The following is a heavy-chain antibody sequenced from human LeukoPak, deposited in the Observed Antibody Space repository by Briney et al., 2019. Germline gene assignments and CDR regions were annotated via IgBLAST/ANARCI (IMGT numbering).Heavy chain of an antibody. CDR2: ISHSGST. Sequence: SETLSLTCAVYGGSFSGYYWTWIRQPPGKGLVWIGKISHSGSTNYNPSLKSRVTISVDMSKNQFSLKLRSVTAADTAVYYCARLGPYDIVTDDGFDFWGQGTMVTVSA. V-gene: IGHV4-34*01. J-gene: IGHJ3*01. CDR3: ARLGPYDIVTDDGFDF. D-gene: IGHD3-9*01. CDR1: GGSFSGYY.